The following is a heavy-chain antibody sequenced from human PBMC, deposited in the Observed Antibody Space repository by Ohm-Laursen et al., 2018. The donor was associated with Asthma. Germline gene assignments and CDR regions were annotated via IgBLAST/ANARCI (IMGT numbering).Heavy chain of an antibody. CDR3: ARTQYTTSPFDF. J-gene: IGHJ4*02. V-gene: IGHV4-31*03. D-gene: IGHD6-6*01. CDR2: IYYSGST. Sequence: TLSLTCTVSGGSISSGGYYWSWIRQHPGKGLEWIGYIYYSGSTYYNPSLKSRVTISVDTSRNQFSLKLSSVTAADTAAYYCARTQYTTSPFDFWGQGTLVTVSS. CDR1: GGSISSGGYY.